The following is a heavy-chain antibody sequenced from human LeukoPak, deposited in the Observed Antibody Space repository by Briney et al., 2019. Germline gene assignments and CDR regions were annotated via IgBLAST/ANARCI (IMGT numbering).Heavy chain of an antibody. CDR1: GYSFTAYY. CDR3: ARVSFGYGQERAVDY. CDR2: FNPETGGT. Sequence: ASVKVSCKASGYSFTAYYMHWVRQAPGQGLEWMGWFNPETGGTNYAQKFQGRVTMTTDTTISTAYMELTRLRSDDTAVYYCARVSFGYGQERAVDYWGQGTLVTVSS. V-gene: IGHV1-2*02. D-gene: IGHD5-18*01. J-gene: IGHJ4*02.